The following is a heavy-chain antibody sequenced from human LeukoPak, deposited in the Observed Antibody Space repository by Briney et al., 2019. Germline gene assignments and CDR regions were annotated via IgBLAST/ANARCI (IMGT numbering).Heavy chain of an antibody. CDR2: VNPNSGNA. J-gene: IGHJ4*02. V-gene: IGHV1-8*01. CDR3: GRPLQRGSWTQRALDY. D-gene: IGHD3-10*01. Sequence: ASVKVSCKASGYTFTRYDISWVRQATGQGLEWMGWVNPNSGNAGYAQRFQGRVTMTRNNSISTAYMELTSLRSEDTAVYYCGRPLQRGSWTQRALDYWGQGTLVTVSS. CDR1: GYTFTRYD.